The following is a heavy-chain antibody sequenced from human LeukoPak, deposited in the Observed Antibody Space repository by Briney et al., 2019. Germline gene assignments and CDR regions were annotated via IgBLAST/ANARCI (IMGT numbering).Heavy chain of an antibody. CDR2: IFSDGSST. J-gene: IGHJ6*03. V-gene: IGHV3-74*01. CDR3: ARGMTNGGNNMDV. D-gene: IGHD4-23*01. Sequence: GGSLRVFCAASGFTFSSYWMHWVRQAPGKGLEWVSRIFSDGSSTNYADAVKGRFTVSRDNAKNMLNLQMNSLRAEDTAVYYCARGMTNGGNNMDVWGKGTTVTVSS. CDR1: GFTFSSYW.